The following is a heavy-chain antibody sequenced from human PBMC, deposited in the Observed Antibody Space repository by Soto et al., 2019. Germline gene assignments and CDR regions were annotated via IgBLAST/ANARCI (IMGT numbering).Heavy chain of an antibody. CDR1: GFTFISYW. D-gene: IGHD3-3*01. Sequence: PGGSLRLSCAASGFTFISYWMSWVRQAPGKGLEWVANIKQDGSEKYYVDSVKGRFTISRDNAKNSLYLQMNSLKASDTAMYYCARLAWSGDLYYYYGMDVWGQGTTVTVSS. J-gene: IGHJ6*02. CDR2: IKQDGSEK. V-gene: IGHV3-7*03. CDR3: ARLAWSGDLYYYYGMDV.